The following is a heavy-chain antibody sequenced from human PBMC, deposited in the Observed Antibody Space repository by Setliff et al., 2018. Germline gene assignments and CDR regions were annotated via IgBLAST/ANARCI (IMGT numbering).Heavy chain of an antibody. CDR1: GFTFSSYA. D-gene: IGHD3-9*01. V-gene: IGHV3-30*04. CDR2: ISYEGVDK. Sequence: GGSLRLSCAASGFTFSSYALHWVRQAPGKGLEWVTLISYEGVDKYYADSVKGRFTVSRDNSKNTLYLQMNSLRAEDTAFYYCARGRHHDTLSGYIDFLGQGTLVTVSS. J-gene: IGHJ4*02. CDR3: ARGRHHDTLSGYIDF.